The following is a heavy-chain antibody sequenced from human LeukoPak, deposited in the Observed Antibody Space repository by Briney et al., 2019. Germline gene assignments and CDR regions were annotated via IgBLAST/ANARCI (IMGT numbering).Heavy chain of an antibody. CDR2: IYDSGST. V-gene: IGHV4-30-4*01. Sequence: PSETLSLTCTVSGASIRSGDYYRSWIRQPPGKGLEWIVYIYDSGSTYYNPSLKSRITISVDTSENRFSLKLSSVTATDTAVYYCARDCSGGSCYGAFDIWGQGTMVTVSS. J-gene: IGHJ3*02. D-gene: IGHD2-15*01. CDR3: ARDCSGGSCYGAFDI. CDR1: GASIRSGDYY.